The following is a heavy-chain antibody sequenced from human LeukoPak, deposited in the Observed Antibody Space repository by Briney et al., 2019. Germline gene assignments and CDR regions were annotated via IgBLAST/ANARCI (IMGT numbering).Heavy chain of an antibody. D-gene: IGHD4-17*01. CDR1: GYTFTSYD. J-gene: IGHJ4*02. Sequence: GASVKVSCKASGYTFTSYDINWVRQATGQGLEWMGWMNPNSGNTGYAQKFQGRVTMTRNTSISTAYMELSSLRSEDTAVYYCARVEVNGDRLLFDYWGRGTLVTVSS. CDR3: ARVEVNGDRLLFDY. CDR2: MNPNSGNT. V-gene: IGHV1-8*01.